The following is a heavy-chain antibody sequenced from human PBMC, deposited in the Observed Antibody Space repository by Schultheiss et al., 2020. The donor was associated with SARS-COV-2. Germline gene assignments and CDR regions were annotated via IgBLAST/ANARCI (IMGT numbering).Heavy chain of an antibody. D-gene: IGHD3-10*01. J-gene: IGHJ6*03. V-gene: IGHV3-21*01. CDR2: ISSSSSYI. Sequence: GGSLRLSCAASGFTFSSYGMHWVRQAPGKGLEWVSSISSSSSYIYYADSVKGRFTISRDNAKNSLYLQMNSLRAEDTAVYYCARVGGMVPYYYYMDVWGKGTTVTVSS. CDR1: GFTFSSYG. CDR3: ARVGGMVPYYYYMDV.